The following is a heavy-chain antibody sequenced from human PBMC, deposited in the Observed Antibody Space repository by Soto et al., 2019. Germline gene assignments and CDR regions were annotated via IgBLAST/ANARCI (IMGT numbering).Heavy chain of an antibody. CDR1: GFTFSTYA. D-gene: IGHD1-26*01. CDR3: AKDQGNTIVGASRGFAH. Sequence: GGSLRLSCGVSGFTFSTYAMNWVRQAPGKGLEWLSLISGSGSGTYYADSVKGRFTISRDNSENTLYLQMNSLRAEDTAVYYCAKDQGNTIVGASRGFAHWGHGSLVTVSS. J-gene: IGHJ4*01. CDR2: ISGSGSGT. V-gene: IGHV3-23*01.